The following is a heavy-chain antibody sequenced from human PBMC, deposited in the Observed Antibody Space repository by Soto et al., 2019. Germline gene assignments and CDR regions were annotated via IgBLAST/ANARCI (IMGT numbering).Heavy chain of an antibody. CDR1: GFTFSTYA. D-gene: IGHD1-26*01. CDR3: AKDQGNTIVGASRGFAH. Sequence: GGSLRLSCGVSGFTFSTYAMNWVRQAPGKGLEWLSLISGSGSGTYYADSVKGRFTISRDNSENTLYLQMNSLRAEDTAVYYCAKDQGNTIVGASRGFAHWGHGSLVTVSS. J-gene: IGHJ4*01. CDR2: ISGSGSGT. V-gene: IGHV3-23*01.